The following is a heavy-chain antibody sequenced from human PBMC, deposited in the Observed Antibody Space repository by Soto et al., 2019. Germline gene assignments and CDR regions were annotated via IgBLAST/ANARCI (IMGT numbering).Heavy chain of an antibody. J-gene: IGHJ4*02. Sequence: GGSLRRSCAASGITFSNYAMDFVRLALGTGLEWVSGMSDIGHGTSYADAVKGRFTISRDNSKNTLYLEMSRLRAEDTALYYCAKSRDFLEYWGQRTLVTVS. CDR1: GITFSNYA. CDR2: MSDIGHGT. CDR3: AKSRDFLEY. V-gene: IGHV3-23*01.